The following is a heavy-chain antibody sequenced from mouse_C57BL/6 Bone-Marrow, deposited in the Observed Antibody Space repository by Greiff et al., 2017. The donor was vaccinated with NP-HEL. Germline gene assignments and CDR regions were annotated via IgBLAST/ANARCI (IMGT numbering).Heavy chain of an antibody. V-gene: IGHV3-6*01. CDR1: GYSITSGYY. D-gene: IGHD1-1*01. CDR2: ISYDGSN. Sequence: ESGPGLVKPSQSLSLTCSVTGYSITSGYYWNWIRQFPGNKLEWMGYISYDGSNNYNPSLKNRISITRDTSKNQFFLKLNSVTTEDTATYYCAREEELYYYGSSSAWFAYWGQGTLVTVSA. CDR3: AREEELYYYGSSSAWFAY. J-gene: IGHJ3*01.